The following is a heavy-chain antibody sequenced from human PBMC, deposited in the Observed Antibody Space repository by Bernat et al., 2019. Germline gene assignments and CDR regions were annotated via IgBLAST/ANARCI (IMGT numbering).Heavy chain of an antibody. Sequence: GEGGEAGGGVEEGGASVGGGCKASGCTFTRGDVKWVRQAPGHGREWIGIINHSGGRTSYSQKFQGRVTMNRDTSTSTVYMELSSLRSEATAVYYFARERTHGDMLTCYYISDPWGQGTLVTVSS. D-gene: IGHD3-9*01. CDR1: GCTFTRGD. CDR3: ARERTHGDMLTCYYISDP. V-gene: IGHV1-46*03. J-gene: IGHJ5*02. CDR2: INHSGGRT.